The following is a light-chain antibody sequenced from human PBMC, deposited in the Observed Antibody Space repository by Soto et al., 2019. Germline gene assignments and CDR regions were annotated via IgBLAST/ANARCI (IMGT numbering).Light chain of an antibody. V-gene: IGKV1-12*01. J-gene: IGKJ5*01. Sequence: DIHMTQYPSSVSASLVDIVTITFRSSQGLSGRLAWYQQKPGEAPKLLIYAASSLQTGVPSRFSGSGSGTDFTLTISNLQPEDSATYYCQQGNSFPFTFGQGTRLEIK. CDR2: AAS. CDR3: QQGNSFPFT. CDR1: QGLSGR.